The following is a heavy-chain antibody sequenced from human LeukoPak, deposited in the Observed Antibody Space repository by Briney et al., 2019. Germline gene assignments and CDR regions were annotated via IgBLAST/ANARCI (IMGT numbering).Heavy chain of an antibody. V-gene: IGHV3-21*01. Sequence: PGGSLRLSCAASGFTFSVYTMNWVRQAPGKGLEWVSSISSSSSYIYYADSVKGRFTISRDNAKNSLSLQMKSLRAEDTAVYYCVRGEYSYGPLDYYYYMDVWGKGTTATVSS. J-gene: IGHJ6*03. CDR1: GFTFSVYT. CDR3: VRGEYSYGPLDYYYYMDV. CDR2: ISSSSSYI. D-gene: IGHD5-18*01.